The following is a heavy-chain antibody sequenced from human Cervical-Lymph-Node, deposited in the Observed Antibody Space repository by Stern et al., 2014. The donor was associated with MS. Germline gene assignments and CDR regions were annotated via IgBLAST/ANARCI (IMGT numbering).Heavy chain of an antibody. J-gene: IGHJ3*02. CDR2: LGWDDDK. D-gene: IGHD3-22*01. V-gene: IGHV2-70*01. CDR3: ARIPPDYYDSSGYGGAFDI. CDR1: GFSLSTSGMC. Sequence: QITLKESGPALVKPTQTLTLTCTFSGFSLSTSGMCVSWIRQPPGKALEWLALLGWDDDKYYSTSLKTRLTISKDTSKNQVVLTMTNMDPVDTATYYCARIPPDYYDSSGYGGAFDIWGQGTMVTVSS.